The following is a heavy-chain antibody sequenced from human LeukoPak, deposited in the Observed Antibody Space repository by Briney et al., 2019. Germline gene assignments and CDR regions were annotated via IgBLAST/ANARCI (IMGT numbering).Heavy chain of an antibody. CDR1: GFILSNYA. CDR2: ISSSGSNT. Sequence: SGGSLRLSCAASGFILSNYAMRWVRQAPGQGLECGSGISSSGSNTYYGDSVKGRFTISRDNSKNTLYLQMNSLRAEDTAVYYCAKCGSGSTVYVDVWGKGTTVTVSS. V-gene: IGHV3-23*01. CDR3: AKCGSGSTVYVDV. J-gene: IGHJ6*03. D-gene: IGHD1-26*01.